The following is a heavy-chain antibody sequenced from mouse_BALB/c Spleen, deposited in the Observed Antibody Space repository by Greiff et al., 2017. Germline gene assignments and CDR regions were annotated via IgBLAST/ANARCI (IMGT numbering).Heavy chain of an antibody. CDR3: ASKGSFAY. CDR1: GYTFTDYY. V-gene: IGHV1-77*01. Sequence: VQLQESGAELARPGASVKLSCKASGYTFTDYYINWVKQRTGQGLEWIGEIYPGSGNTYYNEKFKGKATLTADKSSSTAYMQLSSLTSEDSAVYFCASKGSFAYWGQGTLVTVSA. CDR2: IYPGSGNT. J-gene: IGHJ3*01.